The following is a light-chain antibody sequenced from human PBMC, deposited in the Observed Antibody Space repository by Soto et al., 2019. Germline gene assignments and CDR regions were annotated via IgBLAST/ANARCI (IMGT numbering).Light chain of an antibody. J-gene: IGLJ1*01. Sequence: QSVLTQPASVSGSPGQSITISCTGTSSDVGGYNYVSWYQQHPGKAPKLMIYAVSNRPSGVSNRFSGSKSGNTATLTISGLQPEDEADYYCSSYTSSSLYVFGTGTKVTVL. CDR1: SSDVGGYNY. V-gene: IGLV2-14*01. CDR3: SSYTSSSLYV. CDR2: AVS.